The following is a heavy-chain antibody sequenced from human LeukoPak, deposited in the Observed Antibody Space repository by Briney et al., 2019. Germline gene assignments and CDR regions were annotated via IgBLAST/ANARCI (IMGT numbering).Heavy chain of an antibody. Sequence: PSETLSLTCTVSGGSISNYYWSWIRQPPGKGLEWVWRIYCSGSTNFNPSLKRRGTMSVDMSRNQFSLTLSSVTAADTAVYYCAREGDTRPIPQNAFDIWGQGTVVTVSS. D-gene: IGHD3-22*01. CDR2: IYCSGST. J-gene: IGHJ3*02. V-gene: IGHV4-4*07. CDR1: GGSISNYY. CDR3: AREGDTRPIPQNAFDI.